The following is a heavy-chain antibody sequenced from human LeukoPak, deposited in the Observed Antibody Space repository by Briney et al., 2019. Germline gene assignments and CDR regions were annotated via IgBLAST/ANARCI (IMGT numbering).Heavy chain of an antibody. V-gene: IGHV3-23*01. J-gene: IGHJ2*01. D-gene: IGHD3-16*02. Sequence: GGSLRLSCAASGFTVSGNYMSWVRQAPEKGLEWVSTIHGGGDVTYYADSVKGRFTISRDNSRNTLYLQMNSLRAEDTAVYYCAKALSSSFYYFDLGGRGTLVTVSS. CDR2: IHGGGDVT. CDR1: GFTVSGNY. CDR3: AKALSSSFYYFDL.